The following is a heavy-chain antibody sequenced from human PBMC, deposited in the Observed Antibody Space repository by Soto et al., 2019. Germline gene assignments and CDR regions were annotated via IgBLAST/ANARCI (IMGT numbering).Heavy chain of an antibody. J-gene: IGHJ4*02. CDR3: ARDQLFGVAPFDY. CDR1: GGTFSSYA. CDR2: IIPIFGTA. D-gene: IGHD3-3*01. V-gene: IGHV1-69*06. Sequence: SVKVSCKASGGTFSSYAISWLRQAPGQGLEWMGGIIPIFGTANYAQKFQGRVTITADKSTSTAYMELSSLRSEDTAVYYCARDQLFGVAPFDYWGQGTLVTVSS.